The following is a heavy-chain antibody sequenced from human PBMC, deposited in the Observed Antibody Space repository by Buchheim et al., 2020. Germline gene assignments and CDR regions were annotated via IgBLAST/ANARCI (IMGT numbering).Heavy chain of an antibody. J-gene: IGHJ6*02. D-gene: IGHD3-10*01. CDR2: IYYSGST. Sequence: QVQLQESGPGLVKPSQTLSLTCTVSGGYISSGDYYWSWIRQPPGKGLEWIGYIYYSGSTYYNPSLKSRVTISVDTSKNQFSLQLSSLTAADAAVYYCARVPGLLWCGELLGYGMDVWGQGTT. V-gene: IGHV4-30-4*01. CDR3: ARVPGLLWCGELLGYGMDV. CDR1: GGYISSGDYY.